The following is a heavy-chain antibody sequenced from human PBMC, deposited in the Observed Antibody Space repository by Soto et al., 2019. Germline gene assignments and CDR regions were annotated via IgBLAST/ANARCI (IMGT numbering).Heavy chain of an antibody. D-gene: IGHD6-13*01. CDR1: GGGNLRDYR. J-gene: IGHJ4*02. CDR2: IIPKLGSA. V-gene: IGHV1-69*13. CDR3: ARGGDGYIAAAAPGGY. Sequence: SVKVSCKASGGGNLRDYRTTWVRRAPGQGLEWMGGIIPKLGSANYAQNFQGRVTVTADESTNTVYMELRSLRSDDTAVYYCARGGDGYIAAAAPGGYWGQGTLVTVSS.